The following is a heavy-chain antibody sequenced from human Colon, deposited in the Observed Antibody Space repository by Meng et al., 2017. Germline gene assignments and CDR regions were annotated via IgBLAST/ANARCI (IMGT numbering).Heavy chain of an antibody. J-gene: IGHJ5*01. Sequence: GGSLRLSCAASGLTLSDNWMTWARQAPGKGLEWVATIKQDGSEKYYVDSVKSRFTISRDNAKNSLYLQMNSLRAEDTAVYYCVRPDRDGYNRDSWGHGTLVTVSS. CDR1: GLTLSDNW. CDR2: IKQDGSEK. V-gene: IGHV3-7*01. D-gene: IGHD5-24*01. CDR3: VRPDRDGYNRDS.